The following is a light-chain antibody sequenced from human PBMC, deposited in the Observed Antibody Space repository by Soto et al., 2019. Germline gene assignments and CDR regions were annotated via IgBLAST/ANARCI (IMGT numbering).Light chain of an antibody. V-gene: IGKV1-9*01. CDR1: QGISSY. CDR3: QQLNTYPVLT. J-gene: IGKJ4*01. Sequence: DIQLTQSPSFLSASVGDRVTITCRASQGISSYLAWYQQKPGKPPKLLIFAASTLLSGVPSRFSGSGSGTEFTLTVSNLQPEDFATYYCQQLNTYPVLTFGGATKVEIK. CDR2: AAS.